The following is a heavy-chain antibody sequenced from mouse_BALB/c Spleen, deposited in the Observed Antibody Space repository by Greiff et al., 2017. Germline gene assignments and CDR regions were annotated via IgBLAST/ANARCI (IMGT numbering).Heavy chain of an antibody. CDR1: GFTFSSFG. V-gene: IGHV5-17*02. CDR2: ISSGSSTI. CDR3: ARPAYYGNYVYAMDY. D-gene: IGHD2-10*01. J-gene: IGHJ4*01. Sequence: EVKLVESGGGLVQPGGSRKLSCAASGFTFSSFGMHWVRQAPEKGLEWVAYISSGSSTIYYADTVKGRFTISRDNPKNTLFLQMTSLRSEDTAMYYCARPAYYGNYVYAMDYWGQGTSVTVSS.